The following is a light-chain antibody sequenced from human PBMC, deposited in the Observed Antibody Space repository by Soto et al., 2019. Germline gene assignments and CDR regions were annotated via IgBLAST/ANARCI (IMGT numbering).Light chain of an antibody. CDR1: QTINSGY. J-gene: IGKJ1*01. CDR3: QQYDTSPWT. CDR2: RAS. Sequence: EIVLTQSPGTLSLSPGERATLSCRATQTINSGYLAWFQQQPGQSPRLLIYRASARATGIPDRFSGSGSGTEFTLTISRLVPEDFAMYFCQQYDTSPWTFGQGTKVEV. V-gene: IGKV3-20*01.